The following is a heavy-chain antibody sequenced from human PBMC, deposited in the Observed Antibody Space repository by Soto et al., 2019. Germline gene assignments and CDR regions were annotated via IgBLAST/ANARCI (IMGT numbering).Heavy chain of an antibody. CDR3: ARDADYGGSRGGMDV. D-gene: IGHD4-17*01. J-gene: IGHJ6*02. CDR1: GGSVNNANYF. V-gene: IGHV4-31*03. CDR2: IYYSGST. Sequence: QVRLEESGPGLVKPSETLSLICSVSGGSVNNANYFWNWIRHHPENGLEWIGYIYYSGSTRYNPCFKTRASLSIDTSKNQFSLRLNSVTVADTAVYFCARDADYGGSRGGMDVWGRGTTVTVSS.